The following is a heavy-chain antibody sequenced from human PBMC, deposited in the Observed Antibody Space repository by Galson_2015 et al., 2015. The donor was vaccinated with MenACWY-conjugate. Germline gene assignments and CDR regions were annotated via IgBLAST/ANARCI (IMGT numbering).Heavy chain of an antibody. CDR2: ISSNGGST. CDR3: AREDYYGSGTHGFFDY. Sequence: SLRLSCAASGFTFSSYAMHWVRPAPGKGLEYVSAISSNGGSTYYANSVKGRFTISRDNSKNTLYLQMGSLRAEDMAVYYCAREDYYGSGTHGFFDYWGQGTLVTVSS. CDR1: GFTFSSYA. J-gene: IGHJ4*02. V-gene: IGHV3-64*01. D-gene: IGHD3-10*01.